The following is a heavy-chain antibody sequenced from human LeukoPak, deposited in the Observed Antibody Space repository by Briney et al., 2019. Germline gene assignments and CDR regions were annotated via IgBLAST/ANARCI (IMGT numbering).Heavy chain of an antibody. J-gene: IGHJ4*02. V-gene: IGHV4-34*01. CDR3: ALASPPGTIFDY. D-gene: IGHD3-3*02. Sequence: PSETLSLTCAVYGGSFSGYYWSWIRQPPGKGLEWIGEINHSGSTNYNPSLKSRVTISVDTSKNQFSLKLSSVTAADTAVYYCALASPPGTIFDYWGQGTLVTVSS. CDR2: INHSGST. CDR1: GGSFSGYY.